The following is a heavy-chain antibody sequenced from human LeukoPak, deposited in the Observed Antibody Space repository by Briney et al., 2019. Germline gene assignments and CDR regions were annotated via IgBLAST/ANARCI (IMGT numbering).Heavy chain of an antibody. J-gene: IGHJ4*02. CDR3: AKSLYGGCDY. CDR2: ITGSGGTT. CDR1: GFTFSNYA. Sequence: PGGSLRLSCAASGFTFSNYAMNWVRQAPGKGLEWVSAITGSGGTTYYADSTKGRFTISRDNSKNTVYPQMNSLRVEDTAVYYCAKSLYGGCDYWGQGTVVTVSS. D-gene: IGHD3-16*02. V-gene: IGHV3-23*01.